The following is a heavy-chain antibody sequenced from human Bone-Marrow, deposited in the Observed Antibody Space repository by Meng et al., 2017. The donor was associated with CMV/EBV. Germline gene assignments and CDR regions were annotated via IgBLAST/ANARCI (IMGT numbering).Heavy chain of an antibody. CDR2: IIPIFGTA. D-gene: IGHD1-1*01. V-gene: IGHV1-69*06. Sequence: SVKVSCKASGGTFSSYAISWVRQAPGQGLEWMGGIIPIFGTANYAQKFQGRVTITADKSTSTAYMELSSLRSEDTAVYYCARTDSTTGNGLDYWGQGTLVTVSS. CDR1: GGTFSSYA. J-gene: IGHJ4*02. CDR3: ARTDSTTGNGLDY.